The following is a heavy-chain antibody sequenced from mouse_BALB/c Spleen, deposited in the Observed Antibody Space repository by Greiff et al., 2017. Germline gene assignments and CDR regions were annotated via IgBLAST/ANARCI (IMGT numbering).Heavy chain of an antibody. D-gene: IGHD2-1*01. CDR2: ISTYYGDA. V-gene: IGHV1S137*01. J-gene: IGHJ3*01. CDR1: GYTFTDYA. CDR3: ARNTDYGNYGGFAY. Sequence: QVQLQQSGAELVRPGVSVKISCKGSGYTFTDYAMHWVKQSHAKSLEWIGVISTYYGDASYNQKFKGKATMTVDKSSSTAYMELARLTSEDSAIYYCARNTDYGNYGGFAYWGQGTLVTVSA.